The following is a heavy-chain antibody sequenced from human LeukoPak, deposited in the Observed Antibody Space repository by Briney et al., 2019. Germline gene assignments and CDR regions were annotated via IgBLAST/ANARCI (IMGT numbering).Heavy chain of an antibody. CDR3: ARVGAVAAADC. J-gene: IGHJ4*02. D-gene: IGHD6-19*01. CDR2: TFSGDST. CDR1: GFIVSSKY. Sequence: GGSLRLSCAASGFIVSSKYMSWVRQAPGKGLEWVSITFSGDSTYYADSVKGRFTISRDNSKNTVYLQMNSLRAEDTAVYYCARVGAVAAADCWGQGTLVTVSS. V-gene: IGHV3-66*01.